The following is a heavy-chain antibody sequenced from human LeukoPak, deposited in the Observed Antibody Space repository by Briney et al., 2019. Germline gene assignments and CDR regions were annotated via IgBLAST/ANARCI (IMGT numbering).Heavy chain of an antibody. CDR2: INHSGST. J-gene: IGHJ4*02. CDR1: GGSFSGYY. CDR3: AGEPGIAVAGGDY. D-gene: IGHD6-19*01. V-gene: IGHV4-34*01. Sequence: SETLSLTCAVYGGSFSGYYWSWIRQPPGKGLEWIGEINHSGSTNYNPSLKSRVTISVDTSKNQFSLKLSSVTAADTAVYYCAGEPGIAVAGGDYWGQGTLVTVSS.